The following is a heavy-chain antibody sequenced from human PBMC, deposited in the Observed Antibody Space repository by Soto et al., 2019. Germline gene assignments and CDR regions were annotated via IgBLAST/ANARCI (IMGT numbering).Heavy chain of an antibody. CDR2: IIPIFGTA. D-gene: IGHD2-8*01. V-gene: IGHV1-69*06. CDR1: GGTFSSYA. J-gene: IGHJ4*02. Sequence: ASVKVSCKASGGTFSSYAISWVRQAPGQGLEWMGGIIPIFGTANYAQKFQGRVTITADKSTSTAYMELSSLRSEDTAVYYCARTWYCTNGVCPFDYWGQGTLVTVSS. CDR3: ARTWYCTNGVCPFDY.